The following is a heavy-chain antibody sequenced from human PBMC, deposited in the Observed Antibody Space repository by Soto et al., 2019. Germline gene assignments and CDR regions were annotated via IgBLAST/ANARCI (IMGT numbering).Heavy chain of an antibody. V-gene: IGHV3-33*01. Sequence: VQLMESGGGVVQPGGSLRLSCTASGFIYNDYGMNWVRQSPGKGLEWVAVIWHDGSDEHYADSVKGRFTISRDNSKNMLYLQMNSLRAEDTAVYYCARVPMTRVTRWTWFDPWGQGTLVTVSS. CDR2: IWHDGSDE. D-gene: IGHD4-17*01. J-gene: IGHJ5*02. CDR3: ARVPMTRVTRWTWFDP. CDR1: GFIYNDYG.